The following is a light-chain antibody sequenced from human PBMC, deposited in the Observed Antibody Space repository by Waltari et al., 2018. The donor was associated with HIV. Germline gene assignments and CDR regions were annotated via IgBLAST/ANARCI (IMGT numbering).Light chain of an antibody. Sequence: QSVLTQPPSASGTPGHRVTISCSGSSSNIGSKTVNWYQQLPGTAPKLLIYYNTQRPSGFPDRFSGSKSGTSASLAISGLQSEDEADYYCAAWDRSPNGPVFGTGTKVTVL. V-gene: IGLV1-44*01. CDR1: SSNIGSKT. CDR3: AAWDRSPNGPV. CDR2: YNT. J-gene: IGLJ1*01.